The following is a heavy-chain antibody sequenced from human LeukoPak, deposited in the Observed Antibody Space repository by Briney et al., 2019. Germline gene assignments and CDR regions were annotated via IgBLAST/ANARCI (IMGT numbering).Heavy chain of an antibody. Sequence: GGALRLSCAASGFTFTSYAMSWVRQAPGKGLEWVSSIGGSGGSTYYSDSVRGRFTISRDNSKHTLYLPMNSLRAEDTAVCYCAKDRFYYGSGTYYTPTFDYWGQGTLVTVSS. CDR1: GFTFTSYA. J-gene: IGHJ4*02. D-gene: IGHD3-10*01. CDR2: IGGSGGST. V-gene: IGHV3-23*01. CDR3: AKDRFYYGSGTYYTPTFDY.